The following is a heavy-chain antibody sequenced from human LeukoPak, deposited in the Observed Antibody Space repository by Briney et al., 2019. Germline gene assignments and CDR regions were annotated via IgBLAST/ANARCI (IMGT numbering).Heavy chain of an antibody. CDR1: GFTFSSYA. Sequence: GGSLRLSCAASGFTFSSYAMHWVRQAPGKGLEWVAVISYDGSNKYYADSVKGRFTISRDNSKNTLYLQMNSLRAEDTAVYYCAATSIAAAWDYWGQGTLVTVSS. CDR2: ISYDGSNK. D-gene: IGHD6-13*01. J-gene: IGHJ4*02. V-gene: IGHV3-30*04. CDR3: AATSIAAAWDY.